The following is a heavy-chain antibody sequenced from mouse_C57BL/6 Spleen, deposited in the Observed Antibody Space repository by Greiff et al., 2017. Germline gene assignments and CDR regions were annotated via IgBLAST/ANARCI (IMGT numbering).Heavy chain of an antibody. V-gene: IGHV1-69*01. Sequence: QVQLQQPGAELVMPGASVKLSCKASGYTFTSYWMHWVKQRPGQGLEWIGEIDPSDSYTNYNQKFKGKSTLTVDKSSSTAYMQLSSLTSEDSAVXYCARTRAMDYWGQGTSVTVSS. CDR1: GYTFTSYW. CDR3: ARTRAMDY. J-gene: IGHJ4*01. CDR2: IDPSDSYT.